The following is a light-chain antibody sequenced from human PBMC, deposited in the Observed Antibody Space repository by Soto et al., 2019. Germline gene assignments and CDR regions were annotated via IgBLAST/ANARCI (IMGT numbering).Light chain of an antibody. CDR2: AAS. CDR1: QNVRNY. J-gene: IGKJ1*01. CDR3: QESYTRA. V-gene: IGKV1-39*01. Sequence: DIQMTQSPSSLSASVGDRVTITCRASQNVRNYLNWYQKKSGEAPNLLIFAASTLQSGVPSRFSGSGAETEFTLTISSLQPADFATYYCQESYTRAFGQGTVVEI.